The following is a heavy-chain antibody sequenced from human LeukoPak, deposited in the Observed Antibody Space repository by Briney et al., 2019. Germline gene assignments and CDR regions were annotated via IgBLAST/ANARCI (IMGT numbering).Heavy chain of an antibody. CDR3: ARIGRGWLQLGRWFDP. CDR1: GGSFSGYY. J-gene: IGHJ5*02. V-gene: IGHV4-34*01. Sequence: PSETLSLTCAVYGGSFSGYYWSWIRQPPGKGLEWIGEINHSGSTNYNPSLKSRVTISVDTSKNQFSLKLSSVTAADTAVYYCARIGRGWLQLGRWFDPWGQGTLVTVSS. CDR2: INHSGST. D-gene: IGHD5-24*01.